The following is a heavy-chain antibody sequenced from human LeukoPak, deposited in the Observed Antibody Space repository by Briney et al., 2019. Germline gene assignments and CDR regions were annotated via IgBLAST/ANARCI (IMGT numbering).Heavy chain of an antibody. D-gene: IGHD5-24*01. CDR1: GFSFSSYA. Sequence: PGGSLRLSCAASGFSFSSYAMSWVRQAPGKGLEWVSGISDSGGSTYYADSVKGRFTISRDNSKKQLFLQVDSLRVEDTAVYYCAKGKINHDGAFDAWGQGTRVTVSS. CDR2: ISDSGGST. J-gene: IGHJ3*01. CDR3: AKGKINHDGAFDA. V-gene: IGHV3-23*01.